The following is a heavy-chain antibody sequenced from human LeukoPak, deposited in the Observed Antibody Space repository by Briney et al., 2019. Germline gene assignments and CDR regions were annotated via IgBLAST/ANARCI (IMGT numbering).Heavy chain of an antibody. D-gene: IGHD3-3*01. J-gene: IGHJ4*02. CDR2: ISSSSSYI. Sequence: GGSLRLSCAASGFTFSSYAMSWVRQAPGKGLEWVSSISSSSSYIYYADSVKGRFTISRDNAKNSLYLQMNSLRAEDTAVYYCARAHGITIFGVVGDYWGQGTLVTVSS. CDR1: GFTFSSYA. V-gene: IGHV3-21*01. CDR3: ARAHGITIFGVVGDY.